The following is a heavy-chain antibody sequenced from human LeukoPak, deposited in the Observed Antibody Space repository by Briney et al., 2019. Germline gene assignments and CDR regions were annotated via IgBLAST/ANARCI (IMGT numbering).Heavy chain of an antibody. CDR2: ISSNGGST. J-gene: IGHJ4*02. CDR1: GFTFSSYA. V-gene: IGHV3-64*01. CDR3: ARSYGSGSYLDY. Sequence: GGSLRLSCAASGFTFSSYAMHWVRQAPGKGLEYVSAISSNGGSTYYANSVKGGFTISRDNSKNTLYLQMGSLRAEDVAVYYCARSYGSGSYLDYWGQGTLVTVSS. D-gene: IGHD3-10*01.